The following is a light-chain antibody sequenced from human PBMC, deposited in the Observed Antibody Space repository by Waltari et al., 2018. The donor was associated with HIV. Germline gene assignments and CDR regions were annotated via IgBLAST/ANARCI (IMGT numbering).Light chain of an antibody. Sequence: QSALTQPASVSGSPGQSITISCTGTSRDVGGYKDVSWYQQHPGKDPKLLIYEVRHRPSGVSTRFSGSKSGNTASLTISGLQAEDEADYYCNSYISTTTVMFGGGTKLTVL. CDR1: SRDVGGYKD. J-gene: IGLJ3*02. CDR2: EVR. V-gene: IGLV2-14*01. CDR3: NSYISTTTVM.